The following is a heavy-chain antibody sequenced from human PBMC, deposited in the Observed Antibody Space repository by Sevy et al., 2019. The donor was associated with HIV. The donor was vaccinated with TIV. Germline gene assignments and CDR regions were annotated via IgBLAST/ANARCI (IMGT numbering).Heavy chain of an antibody. CDR3: ARLDKVVPAYGMDV. CDR2: MNRNTGAT. CDR1: GYTFTGYH. V-gene: IGHV1-2*02. J-gene: IGHJ6*02. Sequence: ASVKVSCKASGYTFTGYHLHWVRQAPGQGPEWMGWMNRNTGATNYAQKFQGRVTMTRDTSLSTAYMELSRLRSDDTAVYYCARLDKVVPAYGMDVWGQGTTVTVSS. D-gene: IGHD2-2*03.